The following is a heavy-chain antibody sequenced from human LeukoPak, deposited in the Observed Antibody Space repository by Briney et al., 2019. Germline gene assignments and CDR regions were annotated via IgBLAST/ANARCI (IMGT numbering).Heavy chain of an antibody. CDR1: GGSFSGYY. D-gene: IGHD6-6*01. CDR3: ARHTYSSSFDY. CDR2: IYYSGST. J-gene: IGHJ4*02. V-gene: IGHV4-59*05. Sequence: PSETLSLTXAVYGGSFSGYYWSWIRQPPGKGLEWIGSIYYSGSTYYNPSLKSRVTISVDTSKNQFSLKLSSVTAADTAVYYCARHTYSSSFDYWGQGTLVTVSS.